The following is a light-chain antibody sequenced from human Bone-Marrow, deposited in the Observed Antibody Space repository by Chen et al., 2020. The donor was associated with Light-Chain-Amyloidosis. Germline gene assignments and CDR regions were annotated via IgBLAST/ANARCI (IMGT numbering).Light chain of an antibody. V-gene: IGLV2-14*01. Sequence: SALTQPASVSGSPGQTITISCTGTSSDFGGDNHVSWYQQPPEKAPKIMNYEVNNRPSWFPDRFSGSKSDNAAFLTISGLQPEDEAEYFCSSYTVTNTLVFGSGTRVTVL. CDR3: SSYTVTNTLV. CDR2: EVN. J-gene: IGLJ1*01. CDR1: SSDFGGDNH.